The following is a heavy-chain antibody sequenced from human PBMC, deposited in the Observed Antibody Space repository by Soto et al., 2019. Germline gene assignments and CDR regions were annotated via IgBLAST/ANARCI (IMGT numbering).Heavy chain of an antibody. D-gene: IGHD3-22*01. Sequence: EVQLVESGGGLVKPGGSLRLSCAASGFTFSSYSMNWVRQAPGKGLEWVSSISSSSSYIYYADSVKGRFTISRDNANNSLYLQMNSLRAEDTAVYYCARDAYYYDSRWFDYWGQGTLVTVSS. CDR2: ISSSSSYI. J-gene: IGHJ4*02. CDR3: ARDAYYYDSRWFDY. V-gene: IGHV3-21*01. CDR1: GFTFSSYS.